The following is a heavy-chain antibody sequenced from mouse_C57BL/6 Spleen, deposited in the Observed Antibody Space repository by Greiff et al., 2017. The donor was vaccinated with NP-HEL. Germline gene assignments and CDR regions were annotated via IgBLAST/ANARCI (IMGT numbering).Heavy chain of an antibody. Sequence: VQLQQPGAELVKPGASVKMSCKASGYTFTSYWITWVKQRPGQGLEWIGEIDPSDSYTNYNQKFKGKATLTVDTSSSTAYMQLSSLTSEDSAVYYCARIREDYAMDYWGQGTSVTVSS. CDR3: ARIREDYAMDY. CDR2: IDPSDSYT. J-gene: IGHJ4*01. V-gene: IGHV1-50*01. CDR1: GYTFTSYW.